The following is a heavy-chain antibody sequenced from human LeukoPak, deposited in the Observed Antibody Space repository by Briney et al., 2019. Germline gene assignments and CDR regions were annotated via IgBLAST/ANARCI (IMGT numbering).Heavy chain of an antibody. CDR1: GGTFSSYA. D-gene: IGHD6-13*01. J-gene: IGHJ3*02. CDR2: IIPIFGTA. CDR3: ASGRVIIAAAGTMVRAFDI. V-gene: IGHV1-69*06. Sequence: ASVKVSCKASGGTFSSYAISWVRQAPGQGLECMGGIIPIFGTANYAQKFQGRVTMTADKSTSTAYMELSSLRSEDTAVYYCASGRVIIAAAGTMVRAFDIWGQGTMVTVSS.